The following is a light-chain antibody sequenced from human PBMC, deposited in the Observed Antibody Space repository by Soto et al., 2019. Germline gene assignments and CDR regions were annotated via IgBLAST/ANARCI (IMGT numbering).Light chain of an antibody. V-gene: IGLV2-14*03. CDR1: SSDVGGYNY. J-gene: IGLJ2*01. Sequence: QSALTQPASVSGSPGQSITISCTGTSSDVGGYNYVSGYQQHPGKAPKFMIYDVSRRPSGVSNRFSVSKSGNTASLTISGLHAEDEADYYCSSYTSSTAVVFGGGTKLTVL. CDR3: SSYTSSTAVV. CDR2: DVS.